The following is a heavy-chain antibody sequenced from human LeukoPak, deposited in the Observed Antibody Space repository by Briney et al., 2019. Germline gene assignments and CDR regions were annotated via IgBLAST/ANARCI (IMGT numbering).Heavy chain of an antibody. V-gene: IGHV3-48*01. D-gene: IGHD2-2*01. CDR2: ISSSSSTI. CDR3: ARSTLGYCSSTSCSLDY. J-gene: IGHJ4*02. CDR1: GFTFSSYS. Sequence: PGGSLRLSCAASGFTFSSYSVNWVRQAPGKGLEWVSYISSSSSTIYYADSVKGRFTISRDNAKNSLYLQMNSLRAEDTAVYYCARSTLGYCSSTSCSLDYWGQGTLVTVSS.